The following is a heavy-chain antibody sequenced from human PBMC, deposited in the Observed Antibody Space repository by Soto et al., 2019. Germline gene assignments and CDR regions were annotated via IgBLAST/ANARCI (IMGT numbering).Heavy chain of an antibody. J-gene: IGHJ2*01. CDR3: AAERGSWRGTSVWYYEL. Sequence: EVQLVESGGGLVQPGGSLRLSCAASGFTVSSNYMSWVRQAPGKGLEWVSVIYGGGRTYYADSVKGRFTISRDNSKNTLYLNMTSPKPEDTAVHDCAAERGSWRGTSVWYYELLGRGTLVTPSP. V-gene: IGHV3-66*01. CDR1: GFTVSSNY. CDR2: IYGGGRT. D-gene: IGHD6-13*01.